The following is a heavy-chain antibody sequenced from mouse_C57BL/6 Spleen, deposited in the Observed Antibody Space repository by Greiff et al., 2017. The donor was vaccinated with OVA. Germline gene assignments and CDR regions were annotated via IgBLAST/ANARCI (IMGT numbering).Heavy chain of an antibody. Sequence: QVQLQQPGAELVKPGASVKLSCKASGYTFTSYWMHWVKQRPGQGLEWIGMIHPNSGSTNYNEKFKSKATLTVDKSSSTAYMQLSSLTSEDSAVYYCASPIYYDYDGAYFDYWGQGTTLTVSS. CDR2: IHPNSGST. J-gene: IGHJ2*01. CDR1: GYTFTSYW. D-gene: IGHD2-4*01. V-gene: IGHV1-64*01. CDR3: ASPIYYDYDGAYFDY.